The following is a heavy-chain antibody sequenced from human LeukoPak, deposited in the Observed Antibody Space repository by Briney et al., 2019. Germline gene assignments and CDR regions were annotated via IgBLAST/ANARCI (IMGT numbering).Heavy chain of an antibody. CDR1: GFTFSRSW. Sequence: GSLRLSCAGSGFTFSRSWMTWVRQAAGKGLEWVASINQDGSVEHYMDSVKGRFTISRDNAENSLYLQMNSLRAEDTAVYYCAKLLGDVTTFDYWGQGTLVTVSS. J-gene: IGHJ4*02. CDR2: INQDGSVE. CDR3: AKLLGDVTTFDY. V-gene: IGHV3-7*01. D-gene: IGHD4-11*01.